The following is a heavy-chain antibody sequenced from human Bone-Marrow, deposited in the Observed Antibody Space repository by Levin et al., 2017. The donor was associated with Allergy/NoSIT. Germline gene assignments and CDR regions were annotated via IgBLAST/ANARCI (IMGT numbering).Heavy chain of an antibody. CDR2: ISYDGSNK. CDR3: AKGYYDSSGYLSVFDY. V-gene: IGHV3-30*18. CDR1: GFTFSSYG. J-gene: IGHJ4*02. D-gene: IGHD3-22*01. Sequence: GGSLRLSCAASGFTFSSYGMHWVRQAPGKGLEWVAVISYDGSNKYYADSVKGRFTISRDNSKNTLYLQMNSLRAEDTAVYYCAKGYYDSSGYLSVFDYWGQGTLVTVSS.